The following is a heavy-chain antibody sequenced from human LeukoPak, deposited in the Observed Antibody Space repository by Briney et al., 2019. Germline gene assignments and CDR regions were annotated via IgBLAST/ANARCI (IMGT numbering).Heavy chain of an antibody. CDR1: GGSISSYY. J-gene: IGHJ4*02. D-gene: IGHD3-9*01. V-gene: IGHV4-4*07. Sequence: SETLSLTCTVSGGSISSYYWSWIRQPAGKGLEWIGRIYTSGSTNYNPSLKSRVTMSVDTSKNQFSLKLSSVTAADTAVYYCAGTIYDIWTGYYGYFDYWGQGTLVTVCS. CDR2: IYTSGST. CDR3: AGTIYDIWTGYYGYFDY.